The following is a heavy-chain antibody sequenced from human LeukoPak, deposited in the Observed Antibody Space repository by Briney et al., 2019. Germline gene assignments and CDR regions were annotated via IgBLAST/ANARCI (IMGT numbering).Heavy chain of an antibody. CDR3: AKLADYVWGSYRYLSFDY. CDR1: GFTFRRYW. V-gene: IGHV3-74*01. Sequence: PGGSLRLSCAASGFTFRRYWMHWVRQTPGQGPVWVSRIQGDGSSTIYADSVKGRFTISRDNSKNTLYLQMNSLRAEDTAVYYCAKLADYVWGSYRYLSFDYWGQGTLVTVSS. J-gene: IGHJ4*02. CDR2: IQGDGSST. D-gene: IGHD3-16*02.